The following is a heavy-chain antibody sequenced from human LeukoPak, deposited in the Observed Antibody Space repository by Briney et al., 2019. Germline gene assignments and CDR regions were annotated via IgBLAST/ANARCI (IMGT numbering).Heavy chain of an antibody. CDR3: ARDLVVPAAIEGTPNWFDP. CDR2: ISAYNGNT. Sequence: ASVKVSCKASGYTFTSYGISWVRQAPGQGLEWMGWISAYNGNTNYAQKLQGRVTMTTDTSTSTAYMELRSLRSDDTAVYYCARDLVVPAAIEGTPNWFDPWGQGTLGTVSS. J-gene: IGHJ5*02. D-gene: IGHD2-2*01. CDR1: GYTFTSYG. V-gene: IGHV1-18*04.